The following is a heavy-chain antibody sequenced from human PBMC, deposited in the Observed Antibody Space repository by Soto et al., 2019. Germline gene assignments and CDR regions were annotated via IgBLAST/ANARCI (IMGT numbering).Heavy chain of an antibody. D-gene: IGHD6-19*01. CDR2: IYHSGST. CDR1: GGSISSGGYS. Sequence: QLQLQESGSGLVKPSQTLSLTCAVSGGSISSGGYSWSWIRQPPGKGLEYIGYIYHSGSTYYNPSLKNRVTISVDRSKNQFSLKLSSVTAADTAVYYCARVRSGWGIDYWGQGTLVTVSS. J-gene: IGHJ4*02. V-gene: IGHV4-30-2*01. CDR3: ARVRSGWGIDY.